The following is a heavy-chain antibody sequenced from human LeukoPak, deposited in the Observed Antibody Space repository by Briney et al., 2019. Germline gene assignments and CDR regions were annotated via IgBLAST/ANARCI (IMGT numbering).Heavy chain of an antibody. CDR2: ISSNGGNT. D-gene: IGHD2-15*01. J-gene: IGHJ4*02. V-gene: IGHV3-64*01. Sequence: GGSLRLSCAASGFTFSSHAMYWVRQAPGKGLEFVSVISSNGGNTYYPNSVKGRFTISRDNSKNTLYLQMGSLRSEDTAVYYCARCHRGGSCRWGQGTLVTVSS. CDR1: GFTFSSHA. CDR3: ARCHRGGSCR.